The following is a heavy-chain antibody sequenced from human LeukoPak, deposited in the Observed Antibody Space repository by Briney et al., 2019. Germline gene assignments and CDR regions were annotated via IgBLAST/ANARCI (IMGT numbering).Heavy chain of an antibody. D-gene: IGHD1-26*01. CDR2: IRSDGSNK. CDR3: ARDPYSGNYGDYYYYYMDV. V-gene: IGHV3-30*02. Sequence: GGSLRLSCAASGFTFSSYGMHWVRQAPGKGLEWVAFIRSDGSNKYYADSVKGRFTISRDNAKNTLYLQMNSLRDEDTAVYYCARDPYSGNYGDYYYYYMDVWGKGTTVTISS. CDR1: GFTFSSYG. J-gene: IGHJ6*03.